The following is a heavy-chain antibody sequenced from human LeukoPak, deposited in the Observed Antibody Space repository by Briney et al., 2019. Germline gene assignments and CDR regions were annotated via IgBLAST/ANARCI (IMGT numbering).Heavy chain of an antibody. CDR1: GGSISNKY. CDR3: ARGYGVGPYYMDV. V-gene: IGHV4-59*01. Sequence: SETLSLTCTVSGGSISNKYWSWIRQPPGKGLEWIGYIYYSGSTNYNPSLKSRVTILVDTSKNQFSLKLSSVTAADTAVYYCARGYGVGPYYMDVWGKGTTVTVSS. D-gene: IGHD4-17*01. J-gene: IGHJ6*03. CDR2: IYYSGST.